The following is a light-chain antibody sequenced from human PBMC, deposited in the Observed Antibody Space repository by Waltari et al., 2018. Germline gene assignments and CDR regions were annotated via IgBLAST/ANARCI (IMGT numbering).Light chain of an antibody. CDR2: KAS. Sequence: DIQMTQSPSTLSASVGDRVTITCRASQSISSWLAWYQQKPGKAPNLPIYKASSSQSGVPSRFSGSGSGTEFTLTISSLQPDDFATYYCQQYNTYSTWTFGQGTKVEVK. V-gene: IGKV1-5*03. CDR3: QQYNTYSTWT. CDR1: QSISSW. J-gene: IGKJ1*01.